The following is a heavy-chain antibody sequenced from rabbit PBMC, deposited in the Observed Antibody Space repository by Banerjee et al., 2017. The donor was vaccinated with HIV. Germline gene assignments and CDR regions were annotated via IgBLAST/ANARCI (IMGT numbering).Heavy chain of an antibody. J-gene: IGHJ4*01. CDR3: ARRYVGDVGPLSYCFNL. CDR1: GFSLNHLFV. CDR2: IDGSGGSA. D-gene: IGHD4-2*01. Sequence: QEQLEESGGDLVKPGASLTLTCTASGFSLNHLFVMCWVRQAPGKGLEWIGCIDGSGGSAYYARWVNGRFTISRTSSATVTLQMTSLTAADTATYFCARRYVGDVGPLSYCFNLWGQGTLVTVS. V-gene: IGHV1S45*01.